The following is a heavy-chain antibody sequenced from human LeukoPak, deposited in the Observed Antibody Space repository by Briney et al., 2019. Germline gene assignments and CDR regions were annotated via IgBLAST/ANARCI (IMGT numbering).Heavy chain of an antibody. CDR2: IYYSGGT. CDR1: GGSISGYY. D-gene: IGHD6-13*01. V-gene: IGHV4-59*08. J-gene: IGHJ4*02. Sequence: SETLSLTCTVSGGSISGYYWSWIRQPPGKGLEWIGNIYYSGGTTYNPSLKSRVTISIDTYKTQFSLKLSSVTAADTAVYYCARRWSSNWNYFDYWGQGTLVTVSS. CDR3: ARRWSSNWNYFDY.